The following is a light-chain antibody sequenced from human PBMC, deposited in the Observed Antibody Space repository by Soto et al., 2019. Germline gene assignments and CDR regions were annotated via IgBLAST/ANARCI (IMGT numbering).Light chain of an antibody. CDR1: SSDVGGYNY. Sequence: QSVLTQPPSASGSPGQSVSISCTGTSSDVGGYNYVSWYQQHPGKAPKLMIYEVNQRPSGVPDRFSGSKSGNTASLTVSRLQAEDEADYYCSSYAGSSNLVFGGGTKVTVL. CDR2: EVN. CDR3: SSYAGSSNLV. V-gene: IGLV2-8*01. J-gene: IGLJ2*01.